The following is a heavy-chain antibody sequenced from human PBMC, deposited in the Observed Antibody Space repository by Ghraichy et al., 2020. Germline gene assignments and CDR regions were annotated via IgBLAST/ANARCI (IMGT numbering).Heavy chain of an antibody. CDR3: ASSTWKKVDY. D-gene: IGHD1-1*01. V-gene: IGHV4-4*02. J-gene: IGHJ4*02. CDR1: GASISSTNW. CDR2: VYRSGSA. Sequence: SETLSLTCAVSGASISSTNWWTWVRQPPGKGLEWIGEVYRSGSANYNPSLTSRVTISVDKSTNQFSLKLNSVTAADTAVYYCASSTWKKVDYWAQGALVTVYS.